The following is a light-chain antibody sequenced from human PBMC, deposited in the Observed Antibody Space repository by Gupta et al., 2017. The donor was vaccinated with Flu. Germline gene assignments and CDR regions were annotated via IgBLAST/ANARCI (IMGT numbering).Light chain of an antibody. CDR3: QQYANLPLT. CDR2: DAS. CDR1: QDISKY. J-gene: IGKJ4*01. Sequence: PSSLSASVGDRVTITCQASQDISKYLNWYQQRPGKAPKILIYDASNLETGVPSRFSGSGSGTXFTFTIXSLQPEDIATYYCQQYANLPLTFGXGTKVEIK. V-gene: IGKV1-33*01.